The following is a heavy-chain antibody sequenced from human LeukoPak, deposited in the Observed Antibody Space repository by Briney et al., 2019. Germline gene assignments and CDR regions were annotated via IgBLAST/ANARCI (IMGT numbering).Heavy chain of an antibody. CDR2: ISSSSSTI. D-gene: IGHD1-26*01. CDR1: GFTFSSYS. Sequence: GGSLRLSCAASGFTFSSYSMNWVRQAPGKGLEWVSYISSSSSTIYYADSVKGRFTISRDNAKNSLYLQMNSLRAEDTAVYYCARTVGATMVDHWGQGTLVTVSS. J-gene: IGHJ4*02. CDR3: ARTVGATMVDH. V-gene: IGHV3-48*01.